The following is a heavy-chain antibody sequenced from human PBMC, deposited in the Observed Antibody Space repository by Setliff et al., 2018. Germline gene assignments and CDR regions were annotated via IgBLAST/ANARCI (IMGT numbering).Heavy chain of an antibody. Sequence: SETLSLTCAVSGGSISSYYWNWIRQPPGKGLEWIGYIYYSGTTNYNPSLKSRVTISVDTSKKQFSLKLSSVTAADTAVYYCATDSSDYDFWSGYSRPFGYWGQGTLVTVSS. J-gene: IGHJ4*02. D-gene: IGHD3-3*01. CDR2: IYYSGTT. CDR3: ATDSSDYDFWSGYSRPFGY. CDR1: GGSISSYY. V-gene: IGHV4-59*08.